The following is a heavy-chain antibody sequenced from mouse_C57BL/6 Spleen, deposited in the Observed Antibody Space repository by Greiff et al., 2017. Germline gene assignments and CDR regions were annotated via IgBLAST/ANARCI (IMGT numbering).Heavy chain of an antibody. Sequence: QVHVKQPGAELVRPGSSVKLSCKASGYTFTSYWMDWVKQRPGQGLEWIGNIYPSDSETHYNQKFKDKATLTVDKSSSTAYMQLSSLTSEDSAVYYCARSGYYYGSSYVEFDYWGQGTTLTVSS. V-gene: IGHV1-61*01. J-gene: IGHJ2*01. D-gene: IGHD1-1*01. CDR2: IYPSDSET. CDR3: ARSGYYYGSSYVEFDY. CDR1: GYTFTSYW.